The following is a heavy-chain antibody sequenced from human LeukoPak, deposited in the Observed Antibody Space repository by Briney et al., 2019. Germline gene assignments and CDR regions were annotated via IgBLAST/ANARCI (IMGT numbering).Heavy chain of an antibody. J-gene: IGHJ4*02. CDR2: INHSGST. Sequence: SETLSLTCTVSGGSISSSSYYWGWIRQPPGKGLEWIGEINHSGSTNYNPSLKSRVTISVDTSKNQFSLKLSSVTAADTAVYYCARHVWLRMGFDYWGQGTLVTVSS. CDR1: GGSISSSSYY. D-gene: IGHD5-12*01. CDR3: ARHVWLRMGFDY. V-gene: IGHV4-39*01.